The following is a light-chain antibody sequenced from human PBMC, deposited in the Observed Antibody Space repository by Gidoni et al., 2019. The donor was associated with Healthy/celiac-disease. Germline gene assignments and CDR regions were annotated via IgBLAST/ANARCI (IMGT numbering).Light chain of an antibody. CDR1: QSVSSSY. CDR3: QQYGSSPEWT. CDR2: GAS. Sequence: EIVLTQSPGTLSLSPGERATLSCRASQSVSSSYLAWYQQKPGQAPRLLIYGASSRATGIPDRFSGSGSGTDFILTISRLEPEDFAVYYCQQYGSSPEWTFGQGTKVEIK. J-gene: IGKJ1*01. V-gene: IGKV3-20*01.